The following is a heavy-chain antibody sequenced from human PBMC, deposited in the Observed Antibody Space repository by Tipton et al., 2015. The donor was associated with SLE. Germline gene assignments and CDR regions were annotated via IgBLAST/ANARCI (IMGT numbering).Heavy chain of an antibody. CDR1: GFTFSSHW. J-gene: IGHJ4*02. D-gene: IGHD5-12*01. CDR3: ARGGRGYSA. CDR2: ISRDGSNT. Sequence: GSLRLSCAASGFTFSSHWMYWVRQAPGKGLVWVSRISRDGSNTYYADSVEGRFTISRDNAKNTLYLQMHSLRVDDTAVYYCARGGRGYSAWGQGSLVTVSS. V-gene: IGHV3-74*01.